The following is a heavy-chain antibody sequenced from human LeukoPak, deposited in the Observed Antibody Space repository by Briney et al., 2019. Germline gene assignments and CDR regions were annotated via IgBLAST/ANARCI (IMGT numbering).Heavy chain of an antibody. J-gene: IGHJ5*02. Sequence: GASVKVSCKASGYTFTGYYMHWVRQAPGQGLEWMGWTNPNSGGTNYAQKFQGRVTMTRDTSISTAYMELSRLRSDDTAVYYCARDPITIFGVVHNWFDPWGQGTLVTVSS. CDR3: ARDPITIFGVVHNWFDP. CDR1: GYTFTGYY. D-gene: IGHD3-3*01. V-gene: IGHV1-2*02. CDR2: TNPNSGGT.